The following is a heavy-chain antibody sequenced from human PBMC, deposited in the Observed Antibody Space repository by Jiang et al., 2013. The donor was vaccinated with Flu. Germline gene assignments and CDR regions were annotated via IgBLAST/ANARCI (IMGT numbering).Heavy chain of an antibody. D-gene: IGHD6-13*01. CDR2: IYHSGST. CDR1: GSISSSNW. V-gene: IGHV4-4*02. Sequence: GSISSSNWWSWVRQPQEGAGVDWEIYHSGSTNYNPSLKSRVTISVDKSKNQFSLKLSSVTAADTAVYYCARARVSSSFHIYYYYYGMDVWGQGTTVTVSS. CDR3: ARARVSSSFHIYYYYYGMDV. J-gene: IGHJ6*02.